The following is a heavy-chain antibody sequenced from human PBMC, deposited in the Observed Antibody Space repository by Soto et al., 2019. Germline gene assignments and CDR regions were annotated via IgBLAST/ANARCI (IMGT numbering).Heavy chain of an antibody. V-gene: IGHV3-23*01. J-gene: IGHJ4*02. Sequence: GGSLRLSCAASGFTFSSYAMSWVRQAPGKGLEWVSAISGSGGSTYYADAVKGGFTISRDNSKNTLYLQMNSLRAEDTAVYYCAKGPDYDFWSGYYATQFDYWGQGTLVTVSS. D-gene: IGHD3-3*01. CDR2: ISGSGGST. CDR1: GFTFSSYA. CDR3: AKGPDYDFWSGYYATQFDY.